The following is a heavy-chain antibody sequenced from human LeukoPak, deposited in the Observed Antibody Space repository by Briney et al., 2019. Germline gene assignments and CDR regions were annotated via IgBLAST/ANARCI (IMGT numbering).Heavy chain of an antibody. CDR3: ARGMVVGAIHFDY. CDR1: GVSINSYY. J-gene: IGHJ4*02. D-gene: IGHD2-15*01. V-gene: IGHV4-59*01. Sequence: PSETLSLTCTVSGVSINSYYLSWIRQPPGKGLEWVGYIYYSGSNSYNPYLKSRLTISVDTSKNQFSLKLSSVTAADTAVYYCARGMVVGAIHFDYWGQGALVTVSS. CDR2: IYYSGSN.